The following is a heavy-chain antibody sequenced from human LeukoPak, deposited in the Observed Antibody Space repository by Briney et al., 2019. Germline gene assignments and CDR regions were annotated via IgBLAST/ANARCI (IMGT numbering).Heavy chain of an antibody. J-gene: IGHJ6*03. D-gene: IGHD5-18*01. CDR1: GFTFSSYS. CDR2: ISSSSSYI. Sequence: PGGSLRLSCAASGFTFSSYSMNWVRQAPGKGLEWVSSISSSSSYIYYADSVKGRFTISRDNAKNSLYLQMNSLRAEDTAVYYCARDGYSYGSHYYYMDVWGKGTTVTVSS. CDR3: ARDGYSYGSHYYYMDV. V-gene: IGHV3-21*01.